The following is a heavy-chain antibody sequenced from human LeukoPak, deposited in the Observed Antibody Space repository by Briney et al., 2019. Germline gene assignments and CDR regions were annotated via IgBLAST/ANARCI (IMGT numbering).Heavy chain of an antibody. Sequence: GGSLRLSCAASGFAFNNYAMSWVRQAPGKGLEWVSAISGSGHSTYHADSVQGRFTISRDNSKSTLYLQMNSLRADDTAVYYCAKDLLVDTAIPFDYWGQGTLVTVSS. CDR1: GFAFNNYA. J-gene: IGHJ4*02. CDR2: ISGSGHST. CDR3: AKDLLVDTAIPFDY. V-gene: IGHV3-23*01. D-gene: IGHD5-18*01.